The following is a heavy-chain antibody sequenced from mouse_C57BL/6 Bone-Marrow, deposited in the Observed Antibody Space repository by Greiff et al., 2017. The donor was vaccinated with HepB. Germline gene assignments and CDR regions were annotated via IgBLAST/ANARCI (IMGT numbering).Heavy chain of an antibody. V-gene: IGHV5-16*01. CDR2: INYDGSST. D-gene: IGHD2-5*01. CDR1: GFTFSDYY. Sequence: EVQVVESEGGLVQPGSSMKLSCTASGFTFSDYYMAWVRQVPEKGLEWVANINYDGSSTYYLDSLKSRFIISRDNAKNILYLQMSSLKSEDTATYYCARDRGVTTPTGFAYWGQGTLVTVSA. J-gene: IGHJ3*01. CDR3: ARDRGVTTPTGFAY.